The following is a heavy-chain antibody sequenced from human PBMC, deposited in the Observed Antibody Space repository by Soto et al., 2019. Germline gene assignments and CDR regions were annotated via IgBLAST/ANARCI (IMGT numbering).Heavy chain of an antibody. V-gene: IGHV3-23*01. CDR3: AKGDNDGWYWYFDL. D-gene: IGHD6-19*01. Sequence: EVQLLESGGDLVQPGGSLRLSCAASGFTFSNYAMSWVRQAPGKGLEWVSALSGSGTTTYYADSVKGRFTISRDNSKNTLYLQVNSLRAEDTALYYCAKGDNDGWYWYFDLWGRGTLVTVSS. CDR1: GFTFSNYA. J-gene: IGHJ2*01. CDR2: LSGSGTTT.